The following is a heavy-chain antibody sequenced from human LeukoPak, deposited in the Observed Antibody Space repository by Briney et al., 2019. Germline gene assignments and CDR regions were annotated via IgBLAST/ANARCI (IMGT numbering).Heavy chain of an antibody. Sequence: EASVTVSCTASGYTFTSYYMHWVRQAPGQGLEWMGGIIPIFGTANYAQKFQGRVTITADESTSTAYMELSSLRSEDTAVYYCARDSSTTVTTSGWFDPWGQGTLVTVSS. CDR3: ARDSSTTVTTSGWFDP. J-gene: IGHJ5*02. V-gene: IGHV1-69*13. CDR2: IIPIFGTA. CDR1: GYTFTSYY. D-gene: IGHD4-17*01.